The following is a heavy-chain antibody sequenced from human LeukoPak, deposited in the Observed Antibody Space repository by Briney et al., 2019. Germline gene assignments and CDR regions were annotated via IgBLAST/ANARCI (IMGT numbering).Heavy chain of an antibody. CDR2: INHSGST. V-gene: IGHV4-34*01. CDR1: GGSFSGYY. CDR3: ASRLYSSSREYYFDY. Sequence: SETPSLTCAVYGGSFSGYYWSWIRQPPGKGLEWIGEINHSGSTNYNPSLKSRVTISVDTSKNQFSLKLSSVTAADTAVYYCASRLYSSSREYYFDYWGQGTLVTVSS. J-gene: IGHJ4*02. D-gene: IGHD6-6*01.